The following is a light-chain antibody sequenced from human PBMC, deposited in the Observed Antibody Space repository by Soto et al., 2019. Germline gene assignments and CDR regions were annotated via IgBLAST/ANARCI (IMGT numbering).Light chain of an antibody. CDR1: SSDVGSYNL. J-gene: IGLJ1*01. CDR3: CSYAGSRTD. CDR2: EGS. V-gene: IGLV2-23*01. Sequence: QSALTQPASVSGSPGQSITISCTGTSSDVGSYNLVSWYQQHPGKAPKLMIYEGSKRPSGVSNRFSGSKSGNTASLTISGLQAEDEADYYCCSYAGSRTDFGTGTKVTVL.